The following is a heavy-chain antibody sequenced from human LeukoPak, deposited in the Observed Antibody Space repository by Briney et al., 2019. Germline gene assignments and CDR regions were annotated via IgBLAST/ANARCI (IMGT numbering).Heavy chain of an antibody. CDR2: IIPILGIA. D-gene: IGHD5-24*01. Sequence: GASVKVSCKASGGTFSSYAISWVRLAPGQGLEWMGRIIPILGIANYAQKFQGRVTITADKSTSTAYMELSSLRSEDTAVYYCARDQDDYGDYWGQGTLVTVSS. V-gene: IGHV1-69*04. CDR3: ARDQDDYGDY. CDR1: GGTFSSYA. J-gene: IGHJ4*02.